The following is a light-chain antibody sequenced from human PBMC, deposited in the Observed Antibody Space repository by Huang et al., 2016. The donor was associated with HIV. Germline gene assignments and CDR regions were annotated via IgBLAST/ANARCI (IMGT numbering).Light chain of an antibody. CDR3: QQRKYWPPIT. CDR1: QSVKSY. V-gene: IGKV3-11*01. J-gene: IGKJ5*01. Sequence: ETVLTQSPATLSLSPEERATLSCRASQSVKSYLAWYQQKPGQTPRLLIYDASNRATGIPARFSGSGSGTDFTLTISSLEPEDFAVYYCQQRKYWPPITFGQGTRLEIK. CDR2: DAS.